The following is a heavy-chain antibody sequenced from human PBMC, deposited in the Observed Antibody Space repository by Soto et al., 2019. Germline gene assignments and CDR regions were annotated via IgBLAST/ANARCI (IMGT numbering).Heavy chain of an antibody. J-gene: IGHJ4*02. V-gene: IGHV3-7*01. CDR1: GFTFSGNW. CDR2: INQDGSEK. CDR3: SPDLNF. Sequence: GGSLRLSCAASGFTFSGNWMDWVRQAPGKGLEWVANINQDGSEKHYIDSVKGRFTISRDNAKNSLYLQMNSLTAEDSALYCCSPDLNFWGQGTLVTVSS.